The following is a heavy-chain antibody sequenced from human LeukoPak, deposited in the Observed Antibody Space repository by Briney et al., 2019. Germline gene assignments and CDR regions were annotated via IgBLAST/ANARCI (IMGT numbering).Heavy chain of an antibody. CDR3: ANEIRPNDY. V-gene: IGHV3-30*04. CDR1: GFTFSSYA. D-gene: IGHD4-17*01. CDR2: ISYDGSNK. J-gene: IGHJ4*02. Sequence: GRSLRLSCAASGFTFSSYAMHWVRQAPGKGLEWVAVISYDGSNKYYADSVKGRFTISRDDSRNTLYLQMNSLRGDDTAVYYCANEIRPNDYWGQGTLVTVSS.